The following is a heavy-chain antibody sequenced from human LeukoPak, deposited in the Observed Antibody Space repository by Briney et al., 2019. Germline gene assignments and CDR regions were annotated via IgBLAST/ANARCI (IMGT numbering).Heavy chain of an antibody. CDR3: AKDWDWTAAGVDY. CDR1: GFTFDDYA. J-gene: IGHJ4*02. Sequence: GGSLRLSCAASGFTFDDYAMHWVRQAPGKGLEWVSGISWNSGSIGYADSVKGRFTISRDNAKNSLYLQMNSLRTEDTAVYYCAKDWDWTAAGVDYWGQGTLVTVSS. D-gene: IGHD6-13*01. CDR2: ISWNSGSI. V-gene: IGHV3-9*01.